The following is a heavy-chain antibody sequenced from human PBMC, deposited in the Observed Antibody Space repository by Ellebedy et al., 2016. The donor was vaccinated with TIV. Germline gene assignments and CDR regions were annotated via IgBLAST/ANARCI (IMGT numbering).Heavy chain of an antibody. CDR1: GASISNSPYY. J-gene: IGHJ2*01. CDR3: ARNVLVFTFDKWYSDL. V-gene: IGHV4-39*01. D-gene: IGHD3-22*01. Sequence: SETLSLTCSVSGASISNSPYYWGWIRQSPGKGLEWIGTVYYSGNSYFNPSLKSRVTISVDTSMNRFSLELKSMTAADTAVYYCARNVLVFTFDKWYSDLWGRGTLVTVSS. CDR2: VYYSGNS.